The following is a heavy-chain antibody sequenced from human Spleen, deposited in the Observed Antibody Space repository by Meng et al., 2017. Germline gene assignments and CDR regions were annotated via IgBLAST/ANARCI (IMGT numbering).Heavy chain of an antibody. CDR1: GYTFTAYY. CDR2: INPNSGAT. Sequence: ASVKVSCKASGYTFTAYYMHWVRQAPGQGLEWMGRINPNSGATNYAQKFQGRVTMTRDTSISTAYMELSRLRSDDTAVYYCARELQLLWFGDAFDIWGQGTMVTVSS. D-gene: IGHD3-10*01. CDR3: ARELQLLWFGDAFDI. J-gene: IGHJ3*02. V-gene: IGHV1-2*06.